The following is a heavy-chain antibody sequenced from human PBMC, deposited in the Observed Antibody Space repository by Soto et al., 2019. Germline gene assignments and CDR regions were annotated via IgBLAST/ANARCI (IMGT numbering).Heavy chain of an antibody. Sequence: LRLSCAASGFTFSSYAMHWVRQAPGKGLEWVAVISYDGSNKYYADSVKGRFTISRDNSKNTLYLQMNSLRAEDTAVYYCARGGYSYGIFNYYYYYGMDVWGQGTTVTVSS. J-gene: IGHJ6*02. CDR1: GFTFSSYA. D-gene: IGHD5-18*01. V-gene: IGHV3-30-3*01. CDR2: ISYDGSNK. CDR3: ARGGYSYGIFNYYYYYGMDV.